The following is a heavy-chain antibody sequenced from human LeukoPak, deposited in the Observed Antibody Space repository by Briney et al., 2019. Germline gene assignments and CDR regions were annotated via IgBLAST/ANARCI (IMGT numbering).Heavy chain of an antibody. CDR1: GGSFSGYY. V-gene: IGHV4-34*01. D-gene: IGHD2-2*01. J-gene: IGHJ4*02. CDR3: ARGCSSTSCYYGY. CDR2: INHSGST. Sequence: PSETLSLTCAVYGGSFSGYYWSWIRQPPGKGLEWIGEINHSGSTNYNPSLKSRVNISVDTSKNKFSLKLSSVTAADTAVYYCARGCSSTSCYYGYWGQGTLVTVSS.